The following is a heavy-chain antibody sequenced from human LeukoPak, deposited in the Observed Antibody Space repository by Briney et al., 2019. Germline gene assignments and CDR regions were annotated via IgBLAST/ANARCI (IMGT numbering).Heavy chain of an antibody. Sequence: PSETLSLTCAVYGGSFSGYYWSWIRQPPGKGLEWIGEINHSGSTNHNPSLKSRVTISVDTSKNQFSLKLSSVTAADTAVYYCARGYTADYWGQGTLVTISS. CDR1: GGSFSGYY. V-gene: IGHV4-34*01. D-gene: IGHD5-18*01. J-gene: IGHJ4*02. CDR3: ARGYTADY. CDR2: INHSGST.